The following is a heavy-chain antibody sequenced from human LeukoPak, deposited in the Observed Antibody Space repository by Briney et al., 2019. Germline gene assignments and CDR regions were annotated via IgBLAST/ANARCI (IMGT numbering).Heavy chain of an antibody. J-gene: IGHJ4*02. V-gene: IGHV3-43D*03. CDR2: ISWDGGTT. CDR3: AKDTSSWPTPGFEY. CDR1: GFTFDDYA. Sequence: GGSLRLSCAASGFTFDDYAMHWVRQAPGKGLEWVSLISWDGGTTYYADSVKGRFTISRDNSKNSLFLQMNSLRAEDTALYYCAKDTSSWPTPGFEYWGQGTLVTVSS. D-gene: IGHD6-13*01.